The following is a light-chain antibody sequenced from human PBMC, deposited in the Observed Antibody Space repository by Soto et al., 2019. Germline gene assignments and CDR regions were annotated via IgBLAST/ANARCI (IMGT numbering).Light chain of an antibody. V-gene: IGLV1-51*01. CDR1: TSNIGNNY. Sequence: QSVLTQPPSVSAAPGQKVTISCSGSTSNIGNNYVSWYQQLPGTAPKLLVYDNNKRPSGLPDRFSGSKSGTSATLGITGLQTGDEADYYCATWHSSLSAVVFGGGTQLTVL. CDR3: ATWHSSLSAVV. CDR2: DNN. J-gene: IGLJ2*01.